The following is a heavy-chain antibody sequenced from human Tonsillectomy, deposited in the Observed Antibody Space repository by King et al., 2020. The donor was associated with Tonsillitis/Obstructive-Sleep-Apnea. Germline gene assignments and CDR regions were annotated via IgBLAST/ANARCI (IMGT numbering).Heavy chain of an antibody. CDR2: ITGDGSTT. CDR1: GFPFSGHW. J-gene: IGHJ5*02. Sequence: VQLVESGGDLVQPGGSLRLSCAASGFPFSGHWMHWVRQDPRKGLAWVARITGDGSTTGYADSVKGRFTISRDNAKNTLYLEMNFLRAEDTAVYFCARGIAVTGNPHWFDPWGRGTLVTVSS. V-gene: IGHV3-74*01. D-gene: IGHD6-13*01. CDR3: ARGIAVTGNPHWFDP.